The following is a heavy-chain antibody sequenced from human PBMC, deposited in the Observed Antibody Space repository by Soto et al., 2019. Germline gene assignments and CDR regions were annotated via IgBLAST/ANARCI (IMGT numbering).Heavy chain of an antibody. CDR1: GYTFTSYA. J-gene: IGHJ5*02. CDR3: ARDYGGNSGWFDP. Sequence: VQLVQSGAEVREPGASVKVSCKASGYTFTSYAINWVRQATGQGLEWMGWMNPNNDNTGYAQKFQGRVTMTRDTSISTAYIELSSLRFEDTAVYYCARDYGGNSGWFDPWGQGTLVTVSS. V-gene: IGHV1-8*01. CDR2: MNPNNDNT. D-gene: IGHD4-17*01.